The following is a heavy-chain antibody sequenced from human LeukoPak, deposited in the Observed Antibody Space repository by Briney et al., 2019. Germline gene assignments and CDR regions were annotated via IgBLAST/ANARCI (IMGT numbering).Heavy chain of an antibody. CDR2: IYHSGST. V-gene: IGHV4-38-2*01. CDR1: GYSISSGYY. J-gene: IGHJ6*03. Sequence: SETLSLTCAVSGYSISSGYYWGWIRQPPGKGLEWIGSIYHSGSTYYNPSLKSRVTISVDTSKNQFSLKLSSVTAADTAVYYCARSRAYYYYYYMDVWGKGTTVTVSS. CDR3: ARSRAYYYYYYMDV.